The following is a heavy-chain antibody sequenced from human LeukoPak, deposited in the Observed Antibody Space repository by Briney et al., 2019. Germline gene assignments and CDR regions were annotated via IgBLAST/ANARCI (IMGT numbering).Heavy chain of an antibody. V-gene: IGHV3-53*01. J-gene: IGHJ4*02. CDR3: TRDLNSGGSC. Sequence: GGSLRLSCAASGFTVNTSYMSWVRQAPGKGLEWVSVIHSGGNTYYADSLKGRFAISRDNSKNTLYLQMNSLRAEDTAFYYCTRDLNSGGSCWGQGTLVTVSS. D-gene: IGHD2-15*01. CDR1: GFTVNTSY. CDR2: IHSGGNT.